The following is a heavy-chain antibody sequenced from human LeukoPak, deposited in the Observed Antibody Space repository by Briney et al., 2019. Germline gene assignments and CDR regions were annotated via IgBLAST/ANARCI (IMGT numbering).Heavy chain of an antibody. D-gene: IGHD1-26*01. Sequence: GGSLRLSCSASGFTFSSYAMSWGRQAPGKGLEGVANIKQDGSEKYYVDSVKGRFTISRDNAKNSLYLQMNSLRAEDTAVYYCATRAGVGATKWYFDYWGQGTLVTVSS. J-gene: IGHJ4*02. CDR1: GFTFSSYA. CDR2: IKQDGSEK. V-gene: IGHV3-7*03. CDR3: ATRAGVGATKWYFDY.